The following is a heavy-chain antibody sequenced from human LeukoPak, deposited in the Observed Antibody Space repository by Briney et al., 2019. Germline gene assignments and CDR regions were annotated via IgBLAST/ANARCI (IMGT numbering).Heavy chain of an antibody. CDR3: ARDSSLLGGPKYYFDH. V-gene: IGHV3-30*03. J-gene: IGHJ4*02. Sequence: SGGSLRLSCAASGFTFSAYGMHWVRQPPGKGLEWVAVISYGGSNKYYAESVKGRFTISRDNSKNTVYLQANSLRAEETAVYYCARDSSLLGGPKYYFDHWGQGTLVTVSS. CDR1: GFTFSAYG. D-gene: IGHD2-15*01. CDR2: ISYGGSNK.